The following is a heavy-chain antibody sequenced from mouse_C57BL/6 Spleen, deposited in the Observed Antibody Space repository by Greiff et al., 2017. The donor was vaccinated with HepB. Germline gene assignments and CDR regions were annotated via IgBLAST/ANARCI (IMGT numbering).Heavy chain of an antibody. CDR3: ARRGGSSYNYAMDY. Sequence: QVQLKESGAELVKPGASVKISCKASGYAFSSYWMNWVKQRPGKGLEWIGQIYPGDGDTNYNGKFKGKATLTADNSSSTAYMQISSLTSEDSAVDFCARRGGSSYNYAMDYWGQGTSVTVSS. V-gene: IGHV1-80*01. CDR1: GYAFSSYW. J-gene: IGHJ4*01. D-gene: IGHD1-1*01. CDR2: IYPGDGDT.